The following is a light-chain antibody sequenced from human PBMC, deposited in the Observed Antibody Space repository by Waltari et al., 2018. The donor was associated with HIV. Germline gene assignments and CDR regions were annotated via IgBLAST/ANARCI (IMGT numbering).Light chain of an antibody. CDR1: SSDVGSYTL. V-gene: IGLV2-23*02. Sequence: QSALTQPASVSGSPGQSITISCTGTSSDVGSYTLVSWYQHHPGNAPKLMIFEVTKRPSVVSNRFSGAKSGNTASLTISGLQADDEADYYCCSYAGSSAFVFGTGTKVTVL. J-gene: IGLJ1*01. CDR3: CSYAGSSAFV. CDR2: EVT.